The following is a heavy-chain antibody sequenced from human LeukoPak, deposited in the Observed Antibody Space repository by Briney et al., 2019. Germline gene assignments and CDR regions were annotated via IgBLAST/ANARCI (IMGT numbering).Heavy chain of an antibody. D-gene: IGHD4-11*01. CDR1: GFTFEDFV. Sequence: GGSLRLSCAGSGFTFEDFVMSWVRQAPGKGLEWVSGISWNGVNIAYADSVKGRFTVSRDNAKNSLYLQMDSLRVEDTALYYCTVTTHTSDSWGQGILVTVSS. CDR3: TVTTHTSDS. CDR2: ISWNGVNI. J-gene: IGHJ4*02. V-gene: IGHV3-20*04.